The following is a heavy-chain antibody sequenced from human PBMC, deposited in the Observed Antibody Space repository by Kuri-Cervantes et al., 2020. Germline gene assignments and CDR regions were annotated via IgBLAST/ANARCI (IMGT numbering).Heavy chain of an antibody. D-gene: IGHD6-6*01. Sequence: GESLKISCAASGFTFSSYGMHWVRQAPGKGLEWVAVIWYDGSNKYYADSVKGRFTISRDNPKNTLYLQMNSLRAEDTAVYYCAKPKYSSSSGLGYYYYGMDVWGQGTTVTVSS. CDR1: GFTFSSYG. CDR3: AKPKYSSSSGLGYYYYGMDV. V-gene: IGHV3-30*02. CDR2: IWYDGSNK. J-gene: IGHJ6*02.